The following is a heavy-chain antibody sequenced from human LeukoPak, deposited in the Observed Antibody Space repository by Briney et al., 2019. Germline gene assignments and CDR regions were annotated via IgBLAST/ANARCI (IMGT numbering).Heavy chain of an antibody. V-gene: IGHV3-15*01. D-gene: IGHD2-15*01. J-gene: IGHJ4*02. CDR2: IKSKTDEGTT. Sequence: SGGSLRLSCAASGFTFSNAWMSWVRRSPGKGLQWVGRIKSKTDEGTTDYAAPVKGRFTISRDDSKNTLYLQMNSLKTEDTAVYYCTTESGGGPRYWGQGTLVTVSS. CDR1: GFTFSNAW. CDR3: TTESGGGPRY.